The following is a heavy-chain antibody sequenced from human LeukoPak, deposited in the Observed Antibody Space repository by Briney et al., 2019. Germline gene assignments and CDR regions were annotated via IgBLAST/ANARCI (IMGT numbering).Heavy chain of an antibody. J-gene: IGHJ5*02. CDR1: GGSISSNNYY. CDR3: VRDDFGDYTRRFDP. CDR2: INDGGST. D-gene: IGHD4-17*01. V-gene: IGHV4-39*07. Sequence: SETPSLTCTVSGGSISSNNYYWGWIRQPPGRGLEWIASINDGGSTYCNPSLKSRVTMLVDTSKNQFSLRLSSVTAADTAMYYCVRDDFGDYTRRFDPWGQGTLVTVSS.